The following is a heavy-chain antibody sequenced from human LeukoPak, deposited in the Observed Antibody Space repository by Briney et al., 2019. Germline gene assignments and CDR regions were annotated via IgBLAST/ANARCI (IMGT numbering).Heavy chain of an antibody. CDR2: IYHTGSS. Sequence: SETLSLTCTVSGYSITNGYYWGWIRQPPGKGLEWIGSIYHTGSSFYNPSLKSRVTISVDTSKNQFSLKLSSVTAADTAVYYCARGGGRAAAGKLDYWGQGTLVTVSS. CDR1: GYSITNGYY. D-gene: IGHD6-13*01. V-gene: IGHV4-38-2*02. CDR3: ARGGGRAAAGKLDY. J-gene: IGHJ4*02.